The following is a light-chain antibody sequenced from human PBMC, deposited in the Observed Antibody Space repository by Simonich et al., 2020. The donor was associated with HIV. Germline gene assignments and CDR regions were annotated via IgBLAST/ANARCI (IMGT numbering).Light chain of an antibody. Sequence: QSALTQPASVSGSPGQSITISCTGTSGDVGGYNYVSWYHQHPGKAPKLMIYDVSKRPSGVSNRFSASKSGNTASQTISGLQARDEADYYCSSYTGSNTVVFGGGTKLTVL. CDR3: SSYTGSNTVV. CDR2: DVS. V-gene: IGLV2-14*01. J-gene: IGLJ2*01. CDR1: SGDVGGYNY.